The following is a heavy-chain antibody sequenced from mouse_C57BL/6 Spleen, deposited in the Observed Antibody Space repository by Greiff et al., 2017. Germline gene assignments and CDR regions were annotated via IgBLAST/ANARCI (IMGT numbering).Heavy chain of an antibody. D-gene: IGHD4-1*01. CDR1: GFTFSDYG. CDR3: ARPGTGWYFDV. V-gene: IGHV5-17*01. J-gene: IGHJ1*03. CDR2: ISSGSSTI. Sequence: EVQRVESGGGLVKPGGSLQLSCAASGFTFSDYGMHWVRQAPEKGLEWVAYISSGSSTIYYADTVKGRFTISSDNAKNTLFLQMTSLRSEDTAMYYCARPGTGWYFDVWVTGTTVTVSS.